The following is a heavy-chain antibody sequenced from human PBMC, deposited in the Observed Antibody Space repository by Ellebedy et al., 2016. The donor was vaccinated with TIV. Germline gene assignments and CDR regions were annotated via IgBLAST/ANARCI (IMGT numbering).Heavy chain of an antibody. CDR2: IYYSGST. D-gene: IGHD1-1*01. CDR3: ARDVKVLQPPGRYYYYGMDV. CDR1: GGSISSYY. V-gene: IGHV4-59*01. J-gene: IGHJ6*02. Sequence: MPSETLSLTCTVSGGSISSYYWSWIRQPPGKGLEWIGYIYYSGSTNYNPSLKSRVTISVDTSKNQFSLKPSSVTAADTAVYYCARDVKVLQPPGRYYYYGMDVWGQGTTVTVSS.